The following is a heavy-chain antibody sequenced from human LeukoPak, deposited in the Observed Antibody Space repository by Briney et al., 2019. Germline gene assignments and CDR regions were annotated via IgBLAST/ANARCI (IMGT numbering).Heavy chain of an antibody. CDR2: ISTSSSSI. CDR1: GFTFSRYS. CDR3: ARASFGGGNDY. Sequence: GGSLRLSCAASGFTFSRYSMNWVRQAPGKGLEWVSYISTSSSSIYYADSVKGRFTISRDNAKNSLYLQMTSLRAEDTAMYYCARASFGGGNDYWGQGTLVTVSS. J-gene: IGHJ4*02. V-gene: IGHV3-48*01. D-gene: IGHD4-23*01.